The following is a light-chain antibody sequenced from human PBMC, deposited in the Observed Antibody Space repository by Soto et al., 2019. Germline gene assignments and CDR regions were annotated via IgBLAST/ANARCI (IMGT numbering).Light chain of an antibody. CDR2: DAS. CDR3: QQYDNLWLT. J-gene: IGKJ4*01. Sequence: DIQMTQSPSSLSASVGDRVTITCQASQDISNYLNWYQQKPGKAPKLLIYDASNLETGVPSRFIGSVSGTDFTFTISSLQPEDIATYYCQQYDNLWLTFGGGTKVEIK. V-gene: IGKV1-33*01. CDR1: QDISNY.